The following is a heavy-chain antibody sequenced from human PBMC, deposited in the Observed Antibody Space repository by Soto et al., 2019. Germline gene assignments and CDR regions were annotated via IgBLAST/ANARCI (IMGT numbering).Heavy chain of an antibody. V-gene: IGHV1-69*01. D-gene: IGHD2-2*01. CDR1: GGTFSSYT. CDR2: IVPLFGTT. Sequence: QVQLVQSGAEVKKPGSSVKVSCKASGGTFSSYTFSWVRQAPGQGLEWMGGIVPLFGTTNDAKIFQGRVTISADESTSTVYLELSILRSEDSAMYYCARDGDVTSTRTRGAFEIWGQGTVITVSS. CDR3: ARDGDVTSTRTRGAFEI. J-gene: IGHJ3*02.